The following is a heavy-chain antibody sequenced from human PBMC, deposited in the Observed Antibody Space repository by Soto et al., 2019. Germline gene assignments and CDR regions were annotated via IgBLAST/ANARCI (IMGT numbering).Heavy chain of an antibody. J-gene: IGHJ4*02. CDR3: ARGPAAVAGRHFDY. CDR1: GGSFSGYY. Sequence: QVQLQQWGAGLLKPSETLSLTCAVYGGSFSGYYWSWVRQPPGKGLEWVGEISHSGTTNYNPSLKSRVTISVDTSKNHFSLKLSSVTAADTAVYYCARGPAAVAGRHFDYWGQGTLVTVSS. CDR2: ISHSGTT. V-gene: IGHV4-34*01. D-gene: IGHD6-19*01.